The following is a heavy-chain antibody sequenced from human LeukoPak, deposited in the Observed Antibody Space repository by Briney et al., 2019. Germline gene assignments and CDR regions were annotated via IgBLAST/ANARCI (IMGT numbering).Heavy chain of an antibody. CDR2: ISAYNGNT. Sequence: GASVKVSCKASGYTFTSYGISWVRQAPGQGLEWMGWISAYNGNTNYAQKLQGRVTMTTDTSTGTAYMELRSLRSEDTAVYYCARARIAAAGLDYWGQGTLVTVSS. CDR3: ARARIAAAGLDY. J-gene: IGHJ4*02. D-gene: IGHD6-13*01. CDR1: GYTFTSYG. V-gene: IGHV1-18*01.